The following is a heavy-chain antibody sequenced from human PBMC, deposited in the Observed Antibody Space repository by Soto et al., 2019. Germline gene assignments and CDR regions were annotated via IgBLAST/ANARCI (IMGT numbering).Heavy chain of an antibody. D-gene: IGHD2-2*01. Sequence: SVKVSCKTSGFTFTSSAVQWVRQARGQRLEWIGWIVVGSAYTNYAEKFQDRVTITRDMSTSTAYMELTSLRSDDTAVYYCAAEIGVVPRAYNYYGMDGWGQRTAVTISS. CDR3: AAEIGVVPRAYNYYGMDG. CDR2: IVVGSAYT. CDR1: GFTFTSSA. J-gene: IGHJ6*02. V-gene: IGHV1-58*01.